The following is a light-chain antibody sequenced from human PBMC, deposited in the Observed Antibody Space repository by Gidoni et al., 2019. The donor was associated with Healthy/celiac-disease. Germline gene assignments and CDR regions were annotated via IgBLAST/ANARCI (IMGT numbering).Light chain of an antibody. V-gene: IGLV2-23*01. Sequence: QSALPQPASVSGSPGQSITISCTGTSSDVGSYNLVSWYQQHPGKAPKLMIYEGSKRPSGVSNRFSGSKSGNTASLTISGLQAEDEADYYCCSYAGSSTPDVFGTGTKVTVL. CDR3: CSYAGSSTPDV. CDR2: EGS. J-gene: IGLJ1*01. CDR1: SSDVGSYNL.